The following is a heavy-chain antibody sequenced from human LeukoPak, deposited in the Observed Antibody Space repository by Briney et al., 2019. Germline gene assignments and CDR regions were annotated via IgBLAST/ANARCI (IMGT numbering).Heavy chain of an antibody. CDR2: IYYTGRT. Sequence: SETLSLTCAVSGGSVSSSGYYWSWIRQPPGKGLEWIAYIYYTGRTNYNPSLKSRVTISVDTSKNQFSLKLSSVTAADTAVYYCAGAFWAVAGKGGTENAFDIWGQGTMVTVSS. J-gene: IGHJ3*02. CDR1: GGSVSSSGYY. D-gene: IGHD6-19*01. V-gene: IGHV4-61*08. CDR3: AGAFWAVAGKGGTENAFDI.